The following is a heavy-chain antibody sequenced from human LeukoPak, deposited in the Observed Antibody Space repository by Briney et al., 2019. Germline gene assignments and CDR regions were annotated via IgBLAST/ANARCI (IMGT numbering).Heavy chain of an antibody. V-gene: IGHV3-7*01. J-gene: IGHJ4*02. D-gene: IGHD1-1*01. CDR1: GITFSSSW. Sequence: GGPRRLSCVASGITFSSSWMSWVRQAPGKGLEWVANIKPDGSVKYYADSVKGRFTISRDNAENSLYLQMNSLRTEDTAVYYCARDQPDPAGTGPRFDYWGQGSLVTVSS. CDR3: ARDQPDPAGTGPRFDY. CDR2: IKPDGSVK.